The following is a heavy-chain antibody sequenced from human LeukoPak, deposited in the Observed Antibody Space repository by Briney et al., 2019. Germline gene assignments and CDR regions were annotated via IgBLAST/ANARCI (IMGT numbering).Heavy chain of an antibody. D-gene: IGHD6-19*01. CDR1: GFSFSTYG. Sequence: GGSLRLSCVASGFSFSTYGLHWVRQAPGKGLEWVAVISYNGDNKHYADSVKGRFTISRDNSKNTLYLQMNSLRAEDTAVYYCGAQGGMAGNGWFDPWGQGTLVTVSS. J-gene: IGHJ5*02. CDR2: ISYNGDNK. CDR3: GAQGGMAGNGWFDP. V-gene: IGHV3-30*03.